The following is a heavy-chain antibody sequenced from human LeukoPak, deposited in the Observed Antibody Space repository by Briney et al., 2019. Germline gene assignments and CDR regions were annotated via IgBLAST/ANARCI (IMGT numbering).Heavy chain of an antibody. J-gene: IGHJ6*03. CDR3: ARVGGTHYYYMDV. D-gene: IGHD1-7*01. Sequence: ASVKVSCKASGYTFTSYYMHWVRQAPGQGLEWMGIINPNAGTTSYAQKFQGRVTVTRDTSTSTVYMELSSLRSEDTAVYYCARVGGTHYYYMDVWGKGTTVTVSS. CDR2: INPNAGTT. CDR1: GYTFTSYY. V-gene: IGHV1-46*01.